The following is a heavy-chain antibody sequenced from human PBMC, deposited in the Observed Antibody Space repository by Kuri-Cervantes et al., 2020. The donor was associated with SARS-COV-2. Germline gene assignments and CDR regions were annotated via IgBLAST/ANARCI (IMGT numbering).Heavy chain of an antibody. CDR3: TRDRGRGSPRKYFDY. J-gene: IGHJ4*02. Sequence: SETLSLTCAVYGGSFSGYYWSWIRQPPGKGLEWIGEINHSGSTNYNPSLKSRVTISVDTSENQFSLKLSSVTAADTAVYYCTRDRGRGSPRKYFDYWGQGTLVTVSS. V-gene: IGHV4-34*01. CDR2: INHSGST. D-gene: IGHD1-14*01. CDR1: GGSFSGYY.